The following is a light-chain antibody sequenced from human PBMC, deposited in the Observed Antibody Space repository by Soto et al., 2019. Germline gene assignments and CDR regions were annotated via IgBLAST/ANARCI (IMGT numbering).Light chain of an antibody. Sequence: LTQPASVSGSPGQSITIPCTGTSSDVGGYNSVSWYQQHPGKAPKLLIYGVTNRPSGVSDRFSGSKSGNTASLTISGLQAEDEADYYCISYRSRSTPHYVFGTGTKVTVL. V-gene: IGLV2-14*03. J-gene: IGLJ1*01. CDR2: GVT. CDR1: SSDVGGYNS. CDR3: ISYRSRSTPHYV.